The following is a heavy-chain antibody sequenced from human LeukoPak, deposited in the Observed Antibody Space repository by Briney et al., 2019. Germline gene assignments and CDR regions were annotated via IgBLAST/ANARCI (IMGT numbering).Heavy chain of an antibody. D-gene: IGHD3-9*01. J-gene: IGHJ4*02. CDR2: INPNSGGT. CDR1: GYTFTGYY. CDR3: ARSPTPITIFLFDY. V-gene: IGHV1-2*02. Sequence: ASVKVSCKASGYTFTGYYTHWVRQAPGQGLEWMGWINPNSGGTNYAQKFQGRVTMTRDTSISTAYMELSRLRSDDTAVYYCARSPTPITIFLFDYWGQGTLVTVSS.